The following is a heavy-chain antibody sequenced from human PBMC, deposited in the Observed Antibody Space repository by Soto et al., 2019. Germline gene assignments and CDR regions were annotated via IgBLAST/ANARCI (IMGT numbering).Heavy chain of an antibody. V-gene: IGHV4-59*01. CDR2: IYYSGST. CDR1: GGSISSYY. Sequence: SETLSLTCTVSGGSISSYYWSWIRQPPGKGLEWIGYIYYSGSTNYNPSLKSRVTISVDTSKNQFSLKLSSVTAADTAVYYCARSRIMITFGGVIVTGYFDYWGQGTLVTVS. D-gene: IGHD3-16*02. CDR3: ARSRIMITFGGVIVTGYFDY. J-gene: IGHJ4*02.